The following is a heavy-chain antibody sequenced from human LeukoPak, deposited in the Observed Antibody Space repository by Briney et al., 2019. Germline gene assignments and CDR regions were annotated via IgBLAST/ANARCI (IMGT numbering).Heavy chain of an antibody. CDR1: GFTFSNYA. CDR2: VASDGRDK. Sequence: GGSLRLSCAASGFTFSNYAFHWVRQAPGKRLEWVAVVASDGRDKHFADSVKGRFTISRDNSKNTLYLQMNSLSPEDTAVYFCARDLGKIADYYFDYWGQGSLVTVSS. J-gene: IGHJ4*02. V-gene: IGHV3-30*14. D-gene: IGHD2-21*01. CDR3: ARDLGKIADYYFDY.